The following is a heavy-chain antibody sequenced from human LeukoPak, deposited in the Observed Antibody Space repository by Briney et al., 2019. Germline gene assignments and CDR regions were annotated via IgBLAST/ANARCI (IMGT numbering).Heavy chain of an antibody. CDR2: ISYDGSKK. CDR1: GFTFSSYA. J-gene: IGHJ6*02. D-gene: IGHD3-3*01. V-gene: IGHV3-30-3*01. Sequence: PGGSLRLSCAASGFTFSSYAMHWVRQAPGKGLERVAVISYDGSKKYHADSVKGRFTISRDNSNKMQYLEMDSLRADDTAVYYCARGGDFWSGYKTHEYGLDVWGQGTTVTVSS. CDR3: ARGGDFWSGYKTHEYGLDV.